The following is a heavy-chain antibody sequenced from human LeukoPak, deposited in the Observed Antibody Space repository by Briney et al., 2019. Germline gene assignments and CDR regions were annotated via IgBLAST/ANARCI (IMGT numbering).Heavy chain of an antibody. CDR1: GGSVSSYY. CDR2: IYYSGST. V-gene: IGHV4-59*08. D-gene: IGHD6-19*01. J-gene: IGHJ4*02. Sequence: PSETLSLTCTVSGGSVSSYYWTWIRQPPGKGLEWIGYIYYSGSTTYNPSLKSRVTISVDTSKNQFSLRVSFMTAADTAVYFCARNADVTVASVTFDYWGQGTLVTVSS. CDR3: ARNADVTVASVTFDY.